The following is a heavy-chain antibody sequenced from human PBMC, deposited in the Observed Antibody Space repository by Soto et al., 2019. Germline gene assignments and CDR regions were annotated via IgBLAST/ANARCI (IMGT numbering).Heavy chain of an antibody. V-gene: IGHV1-46*02. CDR1: GYTFDTYY. CDR3: ARDRVVRAATVVDS. CDR2: INPSGGST. D-gene: IGHD2-15*01. Sequence: QVQLVQSGAEVKKPGASVKVSCKASGYTFDTYYMHWVRQAPGQGLEWMGIINPSGGSTSYAQKFLGRVTMPTDTSTSTGYMELGSLRSEETAVYYCARDRVVRAATVVDSWGQGTLITVSS. J-gene: IGHJ4*02.